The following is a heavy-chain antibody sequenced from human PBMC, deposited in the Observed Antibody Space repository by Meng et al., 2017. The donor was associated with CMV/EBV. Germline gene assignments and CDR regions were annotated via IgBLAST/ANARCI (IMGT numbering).Heavy chain of an antibody. D-gene: IGHD3-3*01. V-gene: IGHV4-34*01. CDR2: INYRGST. CDR3: ARGRDTAFGVVITGYYFDY. CDR1: SFNGYY. J-gene: IGHJ4*02. Sequence: SFNGYYWTWIRQVPGKGLEWIWVINYRGSTDYNPSLKSRVSISIDTSKNQFSLRLSSATAADTAVYYCARGRDTAFGVVITGYYFDYWGQGTLVTVSS.